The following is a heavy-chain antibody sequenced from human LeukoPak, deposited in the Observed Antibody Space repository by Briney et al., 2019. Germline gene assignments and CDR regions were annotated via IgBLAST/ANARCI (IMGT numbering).Heavy chain of an antibody. CDR2: INHSGST. CDR3: ARGLPGLVLFYFYY. V-gene: IGHV4-34*01. Sequence: KPSETLSLTCAVYGGSFSGYYWSWIRQPPGKGLEWIGEINHSGSTNYNPSLKSRVTISVDTSKNQFSLKLSSVTAADTAVYYCARGLPGLVLFYFYYWGQGTLVAVSS. D-gene: IGHD2/OR15-2a*01. CDR1: GGSFSGYY. J-gene: IGHJ4*02.